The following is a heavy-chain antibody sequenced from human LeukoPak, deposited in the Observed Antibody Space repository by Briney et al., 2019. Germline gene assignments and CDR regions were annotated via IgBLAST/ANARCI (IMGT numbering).Heavy chain of an antibody. Sequence: PGGSLTLSCAASGFTFSMYAMIWVRQAPGKGLEWVSTISSSGGSTYYADSVKGRFTISRDNSKNTLYLQMNSPRAEDTAVYYCAKATPATAAFESWGQGTLLTVSS. V-gene: IGHV3-23*01. D-gene: IGHD6-13*01. CDR1: GFTFSMYA. CDR3: AKATPATAAFES. CDR2: ISSSGGST. J-gene: IGHJ4*02.